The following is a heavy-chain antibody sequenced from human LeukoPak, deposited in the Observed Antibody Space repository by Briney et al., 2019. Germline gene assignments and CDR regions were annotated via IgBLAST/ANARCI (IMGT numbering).Heavy chain of an antibody. J-gene: IGHJ3*01. V-gene: IGHV3-23*01. Sequence: PGGSLRVSCAVSGFSVSSNYVSWVRQAPGKGLEWVSAVSGSGGSTYYADSVKGLFTISRDNSKNTLYLQMNNLRAEDTAVYYCAKRMIRGVNHDAFDLWGQGTMVTVSS. D-gene: IGHD3-10*01. CDR1: GFSVSSNY. CDR2: VSGSGGST. CDR3: AKRMIRGVNHDAFDL.